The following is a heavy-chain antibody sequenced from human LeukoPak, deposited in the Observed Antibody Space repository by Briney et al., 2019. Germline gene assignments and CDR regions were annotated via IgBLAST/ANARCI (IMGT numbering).Heavy chain of an antibody. J-gene: IGHJ4*02. CDR3: AKSTTVTTQQRGYFDY. CDR2: ISYDGSNK. Sequence: GRSLRLSCAASGFTFSSYGMHWVRQAPGKGLEWVAVISYDGSNKYFADSVKGRFTISRDNPKNTLYLQMNSLSAEDTAVYYCAKSTTVTTQQRGYFDYWGQGTLVTVSS. CDR1: GFTFSSYG. V-gene: IGHV3-30*18. D-gene: IGHD4-11*01.